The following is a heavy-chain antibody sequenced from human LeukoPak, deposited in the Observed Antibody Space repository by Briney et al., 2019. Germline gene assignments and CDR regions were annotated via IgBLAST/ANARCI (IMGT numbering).Heavy chain of an antibody. CDR3: ARGVPAVVPAAMWGSYYYYGMDV. V-gene: IGHV4-4*02. CDR1: GGSISSSNW. D-gene: IGHD2-2*01. J-gene: IGHJ6*02. Sequence: PSGTLSLTCAVSGGSISSSNWWSWVRQPSGKGLEWIGEIYHSGSTNHNPSLKSRVTISVDKSKNQFSLKLSSVTAADTAMYYCARGVPAVVPAAMWGSYYYYGMDVWGQGTTVTVSS. CDR2: IYHSGST.